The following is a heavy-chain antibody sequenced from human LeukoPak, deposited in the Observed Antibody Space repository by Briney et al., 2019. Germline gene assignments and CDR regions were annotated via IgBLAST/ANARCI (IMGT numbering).Heavy chain of an antibody. D-gene: IGHD3-22*01. CDR3: ARHREEYYYDSSGLYDAFDI. CDR1: GYIFTDNY. Sequence: GASVKVSCKASGYIFTDNYIHWVRQAPGQGFEYMGWVNPDSGLTNYVQKFQGRVTLTRDTSISTAYLQWSSLKASDTAMYYCARHREEYYYDSSGLYDAFDIWGQGTMVTVSS. CDR2: VNPDSGLT. V-gene: IGHV1-2*02. J-gene: IGHJ3*02.